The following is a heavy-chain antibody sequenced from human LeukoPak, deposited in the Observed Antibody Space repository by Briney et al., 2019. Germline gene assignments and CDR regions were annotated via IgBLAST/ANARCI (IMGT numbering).Heavy chain of an antibody. Sequence: SETLSLTCTVSGGSISSGGYYWSWIRQHPGKGLEWIGYIYYSGSTYYNPSLKSRVTISVDTSKNQFSLKLSSVTAADTAIYYCARAVSGRFDYWGQGTLVTVSS. CDR1: GGSISSGGYY. D-gene: IGHD6-19*01. V-gene: IGHV4-31*03. J-gene: IGHJ4*02. CDR3: ARAVSGRFDY. CDR2: IYYSGST.